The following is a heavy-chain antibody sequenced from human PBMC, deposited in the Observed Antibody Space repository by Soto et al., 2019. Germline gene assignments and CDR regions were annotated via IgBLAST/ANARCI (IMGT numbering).Heavy chain of an antibody. CDR3: ARVLRSGYETDSGYFDY. CDR2: IWYDGSNK. CDR1: GFTFSSYG. D-gene: IGHD5-12*01. Sequence: GGSLRLSCAASGFTFSSYGMHWVRQAPGKGLEWVAVIWYDGSNKYYADSVKGRFTISRDNSKTTLYLQMNSLRAEDTAVYYCARVLRSGYETDSGYFDYWGQGTLVTVSS. V-gene: IGHV3-33*01. J-gene: IGHJ4*02.